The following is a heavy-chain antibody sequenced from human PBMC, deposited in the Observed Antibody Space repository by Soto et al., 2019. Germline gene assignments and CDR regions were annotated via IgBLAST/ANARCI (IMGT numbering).Heavy chain of an antibody. J-gene: IGHJ6*02. CDR1: GGSISSGGYY. CDR3: ARSYSNYDYYYYGMDV. CDR2: IYYSGST. D-gene: IGHD4-4*01. Sequence: QVQLQESGPGLVKPSQTLSLTCTVSGGSISSGGYYWSWIRQHPGKGLEWIGYIYYSGSTYYNPSLKSRVTISVDTSKNQFSLKLSSVTAADTAVYYCARSYSNYDYYYYGMDVWGQGTTVTVSS. V-gene: IGHV4-31*03.